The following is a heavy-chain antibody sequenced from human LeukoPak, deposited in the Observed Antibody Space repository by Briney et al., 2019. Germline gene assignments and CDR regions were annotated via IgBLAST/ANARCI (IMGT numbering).Heavy chain of an antibody. D-gene: IGHD3-10*01. CDR3: AKDSRPGPCYFASGTYQNWFDP. Sequence: PGGSLRLSCAASGFTFSSYAMSWVRQAPGKGLEWVSAISGDAATTYYADSVRGRFTISRDNSKNTLYLQVNSLRAEDTAVYYCAKDSRPGPCYFASGTYQNWFDPWGQGTLVTVSS. V-gene: IGHV3-23*01. J-gene: IGHJ5*02. CDR2: ISGDAATT. CDR1: GFTFSSYA.